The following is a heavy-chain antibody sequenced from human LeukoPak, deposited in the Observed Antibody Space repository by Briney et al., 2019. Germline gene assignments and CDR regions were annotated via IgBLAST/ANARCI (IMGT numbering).Heavy chain of an antibody. CDR3: ASGSRGYSYGYYYYYYMDV. J-gene: IGHJ6*03. CDR1: GYTFTSYD. Sequence: ASVKVSCKASGYTFTSYDINWVRQATGQGLEWMGWMNPNSGNTGYAQKFQGRVTMTRNTSISTAYMELSSLRSEDTAVYYCASGSRGYSYGYYYYYYMDVWGKGTTVTVSS. CDR2: MNPNSGNT. D-gene: IGHD5-18*01. V-gene: IGHV1-8*01.